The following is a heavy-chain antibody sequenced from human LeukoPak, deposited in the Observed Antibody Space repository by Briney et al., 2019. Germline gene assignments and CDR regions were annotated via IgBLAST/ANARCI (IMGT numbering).Heavy chain of an antibody. V-gene: IGHV3-23*01. CDR2: ISGGGGRT. J-gene: IGHJ5*02. Sequence: GGSLRLSCAASGFTFSTYAMSWVRQAPGKGLEWVSPISGGGGRTYYADSVKGRFTISRDNSKNTLYLQMNNLRAKDTPVYYYAKYEYCSSTSWYDYNWLDPWAQGTLVSVFS. D-gene: IGHD2-2*01. CDR1: GFTFSTYA. CDR3: AKYEYCSSTSWYDYNWLDP.